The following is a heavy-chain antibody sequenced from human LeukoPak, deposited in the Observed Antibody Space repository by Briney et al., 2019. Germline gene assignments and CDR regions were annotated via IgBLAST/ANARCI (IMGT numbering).Heavy chain of an antibody. V-gene: IGHV3-21*01. Sequence: PGGSLRLSCAASGFTFSSYSMNWVRQAPGRGLEWVSSISSSSSYIYYADSVKGRFTISRDNAKNSLYLQMNSLRAEDTAVYYCASRPYDSGGYMNYWGQGTLVTVSS. CDR1: GFTFSSYS. J-gene: IGHJ4*02. CDR2: ISSSSSYI. D-gene: IGHD3-22*01. CDR3: ASRPYDSGGYMNY.